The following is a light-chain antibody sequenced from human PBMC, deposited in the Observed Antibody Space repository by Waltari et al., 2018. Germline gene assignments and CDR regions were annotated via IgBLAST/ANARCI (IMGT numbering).Light chain of an antibody. CDR3: QQRASWPNT. CDR2: GTY. V-gene: IGKV3-11*01. CDR1: QSVSNY. J-gene: IGKJ2*01. Sequence: EIVLPQSPATLSLSPGEGATLAGRASQSVSNYLAWYQQKPGQAPRLLIYGTYNRATGIPARFSGSGSGTDFTLTISSLEPEDFAVYYCQQRASWPNTFGQGTKLEIK.